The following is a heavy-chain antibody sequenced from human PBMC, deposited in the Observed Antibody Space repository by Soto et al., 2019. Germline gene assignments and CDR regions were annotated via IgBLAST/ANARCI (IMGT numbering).Heavy chain of an antibody. D-gene: IGHD6-19*01. CDR1: GFTFSSYD. J-gene: IGHJ3*02. CDR2: IGTDGDT. V-gene: IGHV3-13*01. CDR3: ARDSGSGWYPKSHAFDI. Sequence: EVQLVESGGGLVQPGGSLRLSCAASGFTFSSYDMHWVRQATGKGLEWVSAIGTDGDTYYPGSVKGRFTISIENAKNSLYLRMNSLRAEDTAVYYCARDSGSGWYPKSHAFDIWGQGTMVTVSS.